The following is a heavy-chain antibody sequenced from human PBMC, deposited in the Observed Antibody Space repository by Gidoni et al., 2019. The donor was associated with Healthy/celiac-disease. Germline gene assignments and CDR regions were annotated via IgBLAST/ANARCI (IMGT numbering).Heavy chain of an antibody. CDR1: GFTFDDYA. CDR3: AKGSSPGAAYYYYGMDV. D-gene: IGHD1-26*01. J-gene: IGHJ6*02. Sequence: EVQLVESGGGLVQPGRSLRHSCAASGFTFDDYAMHWVRQAPGKGLEWVSGISWNSGSIGYADSVKGRFTISRDNAKNSLYLQMNSLRAEDTALYYCAKGSSPGAAYYYYGMDVWGQGTTVTVSS. CDR2: ISWNSGSI. V-gene: IGHV3-9*01.